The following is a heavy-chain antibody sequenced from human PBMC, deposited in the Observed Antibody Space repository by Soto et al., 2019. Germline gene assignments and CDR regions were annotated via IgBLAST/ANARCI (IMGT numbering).Heavy chain of an antibody. CDR1: GYTFTGYY. D-gene: IGHD6-19*01. Sequence: ASVKVSCKASGYTFTGYYMHWVRQAPGQGLEWMGWINPNSGSTNYAQKFQGWVTMTRDTSISTAYMELSRLRSDDTAVYYCARGAVAGTSGGMDVWGRGTTVTV. V-gene: IGHV1-2*04. J-gene: IGHJ6*02. CDR3: ARGAVAGTSGGMDV. CDR2: INPNSGST.